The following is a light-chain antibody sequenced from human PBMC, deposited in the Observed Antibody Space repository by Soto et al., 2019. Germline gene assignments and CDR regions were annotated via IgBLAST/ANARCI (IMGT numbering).Light chain of an antibody. V-gene: IGKV1-5*01. CDR3: LQYGSYSPA. CDR1: PSISGW. J-gene: IGKJ1*01. Sequence: DIQMTQSPSTLSSSVGDRVTFTCRASPSISGWLAWYQQKPGKAPKLLIYDGSSWRSGVPSRFSGSVSGTVFTLTSSILQPDDVANYYCLQYGSYSPAFGQGTKVEIK. CDR2: DGS.